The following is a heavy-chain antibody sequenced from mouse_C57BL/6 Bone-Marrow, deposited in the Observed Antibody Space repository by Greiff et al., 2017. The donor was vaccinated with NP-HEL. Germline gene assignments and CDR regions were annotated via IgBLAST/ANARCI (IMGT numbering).Heavy chain of an antibody. CDR3: VSSDYDGKGRYAMDY. CDR1: GFSFNTYA. CDR2: IRSKSNNYAT. D-gene: IGHD2-4*01. Sequence: DVKLVESGGGLVQPKGSLKLSCAASGFSFNTYAMNWVRQAPGKGLEWVARIRSKSNNYATYYADSVKDRFTISRDDSESMLYLQMNNLKTEDTAMYYCVSSDYDGKGRYAMDYWGQGTSVTVSS. V-gene: IGHV10-1*01. J-gene: IGHJ4*01.